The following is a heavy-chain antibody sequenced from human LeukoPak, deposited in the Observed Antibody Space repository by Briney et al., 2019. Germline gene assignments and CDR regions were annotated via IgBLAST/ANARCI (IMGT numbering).Heavy chain of an antibody. J-gene: IGHJ5*02. V-gene: IGHV4-61*08. CDR3: ARGSSYYDSSGYYFLDWFDP. D-gene: IGHD3-22*01. Sequence: SETLSLTCAVSGGSISSGGYSWSWIRQPPGKGLEWIGYIYYSGSPNYNPSLKSRVTISADTSKNQFSLKMSSVTAADTAVYYCARGSSYYDSSGYYFLDWFDPWGQGTLVTVSS. CDR1: GGSISSGGYS. CDR2: IYYSGSP.